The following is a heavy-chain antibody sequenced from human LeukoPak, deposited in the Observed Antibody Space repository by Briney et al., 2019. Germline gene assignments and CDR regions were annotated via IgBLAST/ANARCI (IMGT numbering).Heavy chain of an antibody. J-gene: IGHJ6*03. CDR3: ARVVTFGYYYMDV. V-gene: IGHV4-30-4*08. CDR1: GGSISSGDYY. D-gene: IGHD3-16*01. CDR2: IYYSGST. Sequence: SETLSLTCTVSGGSISSGDYYWSWIRQPPGKGLESIGYIYYSGSTYYNPSLKSRVTISVDTSKNQFSLELSSVTAADTAVYYCARVVTFGYYYMDVWGKGTTVTVSS.